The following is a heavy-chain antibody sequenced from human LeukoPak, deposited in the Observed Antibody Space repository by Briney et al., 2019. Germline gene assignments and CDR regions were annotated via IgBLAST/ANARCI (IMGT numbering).Heavy chain of an antibody. J-gene: IGHJ4*02. CDR3: ASSFPRRDDYISNYFDY. Sequence: PGGSLRLSCAASVFTFSTYSMNWVRQAPGGGLEWVSSISSSGTYIYYADSMRGRFTISRDNSKNSLYLQMNSLRAEDRAVYYCASSFPRRDDYISNYFDYWGQGTLVTVSS. CDR1: VFTFSTYS. CDR2: ISSSGTYI. V-gene: IGHV3-21*01. D-gene: IGHD5-24*01.